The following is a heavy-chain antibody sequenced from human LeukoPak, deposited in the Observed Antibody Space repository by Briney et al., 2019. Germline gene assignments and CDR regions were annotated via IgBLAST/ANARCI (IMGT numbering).Heavy chain of an antibody. V-gene: IGHV3-30*04. J-gene: IGHJ4*02. D-gene: IGHD5-24*01. Sequence: GRSLRLSCAASGFTFSSYAMHWVRQAPGKGLEWVAVISYDGSNKNYADSVKGRFTISRDNSKNTLYLQMNSLRAEDTAVYYCARDREMATITFFDYWGQGTLVTVSS. CDR3: ARDREMATITFFDY. CDR2: ISYDGSNK. CDR1: GFTFSSYA.